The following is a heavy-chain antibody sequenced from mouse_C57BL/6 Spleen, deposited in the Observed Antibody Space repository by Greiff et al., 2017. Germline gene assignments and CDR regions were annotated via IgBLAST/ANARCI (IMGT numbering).Heavy chain of an antibody. Sequence: QVQLKQPGAELVRPGTSVKLSCKASGYTFTSYWMHWVKQRPGQGLEWIGVIDPSDSYTNYNQKFKGKATLTVDTSSSTAYMQLSSLTSEDSAVYYCARGVLRGVYYFDYWGQGTTLTVSS. CDR3: ARGVLRGVYYFDY. D-gene: IGHD1-1*01. CDR1: GYTFTSYW. J-gene: IGHJ2*01. V-gene: IGHV1-59*01. CDR2: IDPSDSYT.